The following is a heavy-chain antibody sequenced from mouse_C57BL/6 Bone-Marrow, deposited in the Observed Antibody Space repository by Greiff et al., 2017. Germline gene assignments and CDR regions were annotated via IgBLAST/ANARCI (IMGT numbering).Heavy chain of an antibody. V-gene: IGHV2-9*01. D-gene: IGHD1-1*01. J-gene: IGHJ4*01. CDR1: GFSLTSYG. CDR3: AKLTTVVATGEYAMDY. CDR2: IRGGGST. Sequence: QVQLKESGPGLVAPSQRLSITCTVSGFSLTSYGVDWVRQPPGKGLEWLGVIRGGGSTNYNSALMSRLSISKDNAKSQVFLKMNSLQTDDTAMYYCAKLTTVVATGEYAMDYWGQGTSVTVSS.